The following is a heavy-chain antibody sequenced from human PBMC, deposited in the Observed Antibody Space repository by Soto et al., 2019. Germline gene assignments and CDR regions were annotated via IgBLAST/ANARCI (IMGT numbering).Heavy chain of an antibody. CDR3: ALLGRSGAGRPYYYGMDV. V-gene: IGHV3-23*01. J-gene: IGHJ6*02. Sequence: EVQLLESGGGLVQPGGSLRLSCAVSGLTFSYFAMSWVRQAPGKGLEWVSAISGSGGITYYADSVKGRFTISRDNSKNTLVLQMNSLRAEDTAVYYCALLGRSGAGRPYYYGMDVWCQGTTVTVSS. D-gene: IGHD3-10*01. CDR1: GLTFSYFA. CDR2: ISGSGGIT.